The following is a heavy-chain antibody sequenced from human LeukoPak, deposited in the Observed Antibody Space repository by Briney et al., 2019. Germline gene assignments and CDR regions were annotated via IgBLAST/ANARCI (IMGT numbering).Heavy chain of an antibody. CDR1: GYTFTDYY. CDR3: ARSHIVPAAVYYYYGMDV. V-gene: IGHV1-2*02. J-gene: IGHJ6*02. D-gene: IGHD2-2*01. CDR2: INPYSGGT. Sequence: ASVKVSCKASGYTFTDYYIHWVRQAPGQGLEWMGWINPYSGGTNYAQKFQGRVTMTRDTSISTAYMELSRLRSDDTAVYYCARSHIVPAAVYYYYGMDVWGQGTTVTVSS.